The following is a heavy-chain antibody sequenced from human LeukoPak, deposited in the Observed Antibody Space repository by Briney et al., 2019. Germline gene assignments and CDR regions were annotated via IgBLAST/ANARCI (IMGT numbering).Heavy chain of an antibody. CDR3: TRLPLTYYYDSSAEYHDAFDI. D-gene: IGHD3-22*01. J-gene: IGHJ3*02. Sequence: GGSLRLSCAASGFTFSTYSMNWVRQAPGKGLEWVSSISSSSSYIHYADSVKGRFTISRDNAKNSQYLQMNSLRAEDTAVYYCTRLPLTYYYDSSAEYHDAFDIWGQGTMVTVSS. V-gene: IGHV3-21*01. CDR2: ISSSSSYI. CDR1: GFTFSTYS.